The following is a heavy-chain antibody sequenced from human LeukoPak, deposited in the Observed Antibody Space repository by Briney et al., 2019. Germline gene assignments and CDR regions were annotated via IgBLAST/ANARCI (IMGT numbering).Heavy chain of an antibody. Sequence: NPSETLSLTCAVSGYSISSGYYWGWIRQPPGKGLEWIGSIYHSGSTYYNPSLKSRVTISVDTSKNQFSLKLSSVTAADTAVYYCARQIVAAINWFDPWGQGTLVTVSS. CDR2: IYHSGST. J-gene: IGHJ5*02. CDR3: ARQIVAAINWFDP. CDR1: GYSISSGYY. V-gene: IGHV4-38-2*01. D-gene: IGHD2-15*01.